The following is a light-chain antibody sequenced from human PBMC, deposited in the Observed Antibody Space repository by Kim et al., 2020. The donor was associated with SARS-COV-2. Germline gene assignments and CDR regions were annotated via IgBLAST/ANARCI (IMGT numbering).Light chain of an antibody. CDR1: QGNTNS. V-gene: IGKV1-27*01. J-gene: IGKJ1*01. CDR3: QKYNSAPWT. Sequence: VSVGKRVTITCRASQGNTNSVAWYQQKPGKVPQLLIYAASALQSGVPSRFSGSGSGTDFPLTISSLQPEDVATYYCQKYNSAPWTFGQGTKVDIK. CDR2: AAS.